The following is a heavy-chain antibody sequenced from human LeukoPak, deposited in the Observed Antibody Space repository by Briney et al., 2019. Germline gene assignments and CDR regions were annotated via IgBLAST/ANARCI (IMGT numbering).Heavy chain of an antibody. Sequence: GGSLRLSCGASGFTFSSSAMHWVRQGPGKGLEWVAYIAHHGNNKYYADSVKGRFTISRDNSKGSLYLQTNSLRADDTAVYYCAKDGSWSCTDWGQGTLVRVSS. D-gene: IGHD2-8*02. CDR3: AKDGSWSCTD. CDR1: GFTFSSSA. J-gene: IGHJ4*02. CDR2: IAHHGNNK. V-gene: IGHV3-30*02.